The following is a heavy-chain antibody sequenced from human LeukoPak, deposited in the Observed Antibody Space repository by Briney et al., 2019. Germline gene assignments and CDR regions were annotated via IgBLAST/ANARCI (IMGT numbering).Heavy chain of an antibody. CDR2: ISAYNGNT. CDR1: GYTFTSYG. Sequence: ASVKVSCKASGYTFTSYGISWVRQAPGQGLEWMGWISAYNGNTNYAQKLQGRVTMTTDTSTSTAYMELRSLRSDDTAVYSCATCLTVTTCLDYWGQGTLVTVSS. D-gene: IGHD4-17*01. V-gene: IGHV1-18*01. J-gene: IGHJ4*02. CDR3: ATCLTVTTCLDY.